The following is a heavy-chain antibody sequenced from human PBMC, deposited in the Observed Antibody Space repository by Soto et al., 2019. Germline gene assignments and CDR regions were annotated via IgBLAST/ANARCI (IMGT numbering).Heavy chain of an antibody. CDR3: ARDPAVRITIFGVVTNGMDA. CDR2: IYYSGST. Sequence: KPSETLSLTCTVSGGSISSGGYYWSWIRQHPGKGLEWIGYIYYSGSTYYNPSLKSRVTISVDTSKNQFSLKLSSVTAADTAVYYCARDPAVRITIFGVVTNGMDAWGQGTTVTVSS. V-gene: IGHV4-31*03. J-gene: IGHJ6*02. D-gene: IGHD3-3*01. CDR1: GGSISSGGYY.